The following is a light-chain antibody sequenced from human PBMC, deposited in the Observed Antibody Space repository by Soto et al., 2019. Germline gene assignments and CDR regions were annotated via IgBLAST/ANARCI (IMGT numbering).Light chain of an antibody. V-gene: IGKV3-20*01. Sequence: EIVLTQSPGTLSLSPGERATLSSRASQSVSSSYLAWYQQKPGQAPRLLIYGASSRATGIPDRFSGSGSGTDFTLTISRLEPEDFAVYYCQQYGRSPTFGGGTKVDIK. CDR1: QSVSSSY. J-gene: IGKJ4*01. CDR2: GAS. CDR3: QQYGRSPT.